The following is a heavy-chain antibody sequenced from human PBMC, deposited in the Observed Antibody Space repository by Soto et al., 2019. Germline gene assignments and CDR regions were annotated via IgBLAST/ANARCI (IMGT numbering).Heavy chain of an antibody. Sequence: QVHLQQRGAGLLKPSETLSLNCVVSGESFRGYYWSWIRQTPGMGLEWIGEVDHRGSTTYNPSLTNRAFISLASSKNLFSLELTSVTAADTALYFCARYEYGNSLYGVDVWGQGTRVTVSS. CDR3: ARYEYGNSLYGVDV. J-gene: IGHJ6*02. V-gene: IGHV4-34*02. D-gene: IGHD1-7*01. CDR1: GESFRGYY. CDR2: VDHRGST.